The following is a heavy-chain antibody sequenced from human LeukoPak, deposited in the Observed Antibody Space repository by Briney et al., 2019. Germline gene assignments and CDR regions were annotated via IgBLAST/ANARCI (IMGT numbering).Heavy chain of an antibody. D-gene: IGHD3-10*01. CDR3: ARRGAGLVRGVIITFFNY. V-gene: IGHV4-39*01. J-gene: IGHJ4*02. CDR2: IYYSGST. Sequence: SETLSLTCTVSGGSISSSSYYWDWIRQPPGKGLEWIGSIYYSGSTDYNPSLQSRVTISVDTSNNQFSLKLSSVTAADTAVYYCARRGAGLVRGVIITFFNYWGQGTPVTVSS. CDR1: GGSISSSSYY.